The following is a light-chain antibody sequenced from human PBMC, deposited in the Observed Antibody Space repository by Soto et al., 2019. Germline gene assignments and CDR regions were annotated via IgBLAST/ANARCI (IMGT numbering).Light chain of an antibody. CDR1: QSVSSTY. CDR3: QQYSSSPIT. CDR2: GSS. Sequence: EIVLKQSPGPLSLSPGERATLSCRASQSVSSTYLAWYQQKPGQAPRLLIFGSSSRATGIPDRFIGSGSGTDFTLSISRLEPEDFAVYYCQQYSSSPITFGQGTRLEIK. J-gene: IGKJ5*01. V-gene: IGKV3-20*01.